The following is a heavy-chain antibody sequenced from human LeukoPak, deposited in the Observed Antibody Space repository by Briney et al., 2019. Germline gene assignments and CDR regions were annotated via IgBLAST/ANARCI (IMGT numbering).Heavy chain of an antibody. CDR2: IKEDGSEI. V-gene: IGHV3-7*01. CDR1: GFTFSSYW. J-gene: IGHJ5*02. Sequence: GGSLRLSCXASGFTFSSYWMSWVRQAPGKGLEWVANIKEDGSEIQYVDSVKGRFTISRDNAKNSLYLQMNSLRAEDTAVYYCARATASNWFDPWGQGTLVTVSS. CDR3: ARATASNWFDP. D-gene: IGHD2-21*01.